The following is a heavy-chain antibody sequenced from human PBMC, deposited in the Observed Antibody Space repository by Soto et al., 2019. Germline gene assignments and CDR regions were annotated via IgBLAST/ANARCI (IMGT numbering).Heavy chain of an antibody. CDR1: GFTLSSYS. J-gene: IGHJ6*02. D-gene: IGHD1-26*01. Sequence: PGGSLRLSCAASGFTLSSYSMNWVRQAPGKGLEWVSYISSSSSTIYYADSVKGRFTISRDNSKNTLYLQMNSLGAEDTAVYYCARDFVVGGPTINYYYGMDVWGQGPTVTVSS. V-gene: IGHV3-48*01. CDR3: ARDFVVGGPTINYYYGMDV. CDR2: ISSSSSTI.